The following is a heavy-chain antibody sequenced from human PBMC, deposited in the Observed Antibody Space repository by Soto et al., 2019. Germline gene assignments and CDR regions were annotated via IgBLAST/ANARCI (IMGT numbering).Heavy chain of an antibody. CDR1: RFTFTTYA. Sequence: EVQLLQSGGGLVRPGRSLTLSCAASRFTFTTYAMTWVRQAPGKGLEWVSSVTANGGRSYYADSVKGRFTISRDSSNNTLSLQMNSLRADDTAVYYCAKDLQPEGPTLFFPPVSTPGGMDVWGQGTTVTVSS. J-gene: IGHJ6*02. D-gene: IGHD4-4*01. CDR2: VTANGGRS. V-gene: IGHV3-23*01. CDR3: AKDLQPEGPTLFFPPVSTPGGMDV.